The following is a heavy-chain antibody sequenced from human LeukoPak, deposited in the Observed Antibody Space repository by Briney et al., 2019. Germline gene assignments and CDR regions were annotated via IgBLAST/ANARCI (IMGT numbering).Heavy chain of an antibody. V-gene: IGHV3-7*01. CDR1: GLSFGNYW. Sequence: PGGSPRLSCAVSGLSFGNYWMSWVRQAPGKGLEWVANIDQDANEGYYVDSVKGRFTISRDNAKNSLYLQVNSLRAEDTAVYYCAAGDSFDYWGQGALVTVSS. CDR3: AAGDSFDY. CDR2: IDQDANEG. J-gene: IGHJ4*02.